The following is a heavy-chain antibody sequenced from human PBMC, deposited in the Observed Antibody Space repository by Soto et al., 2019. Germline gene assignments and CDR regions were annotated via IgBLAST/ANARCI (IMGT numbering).Heavy chain of an antibody. D-gene: IGHD3-10*01. J-gene: IGHJ4*02. V-gene: IGHV4-61*08. CDR2: IYYSGST. Sequence: QVQLQESGPGLVKPSETLSLTCSVSGGSVSSGGYYWGWIRHPPGKGLEWRGCIYYSGSTDYNPSLKSRVTMSLDKSKNQFSLKLNSVTAADTAVYVWERAGSYRYFDYWGQGTLVTVSS. CDR3: ERAGSYRYFDY. CDR1: GGSVSSGGYY.